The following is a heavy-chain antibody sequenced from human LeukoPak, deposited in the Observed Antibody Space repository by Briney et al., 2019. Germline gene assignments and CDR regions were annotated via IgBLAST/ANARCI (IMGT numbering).Heavy chain of an antibody. J-gene: IGHJ4*02. CDR1: GYTFTSYG. Sequence: ASVKVSCTASGYTFTSYGISWVRQAPGQGLEWMGRINPNSGGTNYAQKFQGRVTMTRDTSISTAYMELSRLRSDDTAVYYCARRYQWELLPFDYWGQGTLVTVSS. CDR3: ARRYQWELLPFDY. CDR2: INPNSGGT. V-gene: IGHV1-2*06. D-gene: IGHD1-26*01.